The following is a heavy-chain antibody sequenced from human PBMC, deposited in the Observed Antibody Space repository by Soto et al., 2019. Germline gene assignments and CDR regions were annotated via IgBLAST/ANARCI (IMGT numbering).Heavy chain of an antibody. CDR3: AKDRASLLTIFGVFDY. Sequence: PGGSLRLSCAASGFTFSSYAMSWVRQAPGKGLEWVSAISCSGGSTYYADSVKGRFTISRDNSKNTLYLQMNSLRAEDTAVYYCAKDRASLLTIFGVFDYWGQGTLVTVSS. D-gene: IGHD3-3*01. V-gene: IGHV3-23*01. J-gene: IGHJ4*02. CDR1: GFTFSSYA. CDR2: ISCSGGST.